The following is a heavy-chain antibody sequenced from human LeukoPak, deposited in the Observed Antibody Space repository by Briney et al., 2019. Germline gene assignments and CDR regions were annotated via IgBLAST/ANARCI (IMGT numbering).Heavy chain of an antibody. CDR3: ARLTSGTHPNFDY. Sequence: PSETLSLTCTVSGGSISSYYWSWIRQPPRKGLEWIGYVFCSGSINYNPSLKSRVTISIDASKNQFSLKLSSVTAADTAVYYCARLTSGTHPNFDYWGQGTLVTVSS. CDR1: GGSISSYY. J-gene: IGHJ4*02. CDR2: VFCSGSI. D-gene: IGHD3-10*01. V-gene: IGHV4-59*08.